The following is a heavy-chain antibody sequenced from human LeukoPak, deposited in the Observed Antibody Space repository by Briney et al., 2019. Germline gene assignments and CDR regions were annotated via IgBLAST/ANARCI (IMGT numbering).Heavy chain of an antibody. CDR1: GFTFSSYA. V-gene: IGHV3-64*01. Sequence: GGSLRLSCAASGFTFSSYAMHWVRQAPGKGLEYVSAISSNGGSTYYANSVKGRFTISRDNSKNTLYLQMGSLRAEDTAVYYCAKDGLRGYSYGYRVSVVRFDYWGQGTLVTVSS. CDR3: AKDGLRGYSYGYRVSVVRFDY. D-gene: IGHD5-18*01. CDR2: ISSNGGST. J-gene: IGHJ4*02.